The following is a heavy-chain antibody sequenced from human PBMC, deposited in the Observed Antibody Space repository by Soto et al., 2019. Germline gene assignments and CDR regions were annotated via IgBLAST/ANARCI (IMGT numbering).Heavy chain of an antibody. J-gene: IGHJ6*02. V-gene: IGHV4-39*01. Sequence: QLQLQESGPGLVKPSETLSLICTVSGGSITSSSYYWGWIRQPPGKGLEWIGSIYYSGTTKYNPSLMSRVTISVDTSKNQFSLKLSSVTAADTAVYFCARQEKGSYYYVSTGVYVWGQGTTVTVSS. CDR3: ARQEKGSYYYVSTGVYV. CDR2: IYYSGTT. CDR1: GGSITSSSYY. D-gene: IGHD3-22*01.